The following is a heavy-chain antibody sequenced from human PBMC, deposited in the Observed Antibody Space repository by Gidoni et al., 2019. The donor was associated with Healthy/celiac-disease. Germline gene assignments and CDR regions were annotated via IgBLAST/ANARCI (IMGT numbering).Heavy chain of an antibody. CDR3: TTAWYSYGSGY. J-gene: IGHJ4*02. Sequence: EVQLVESGVGLVKPGVSLRLSCAASVFTFSNAWMNWVRQAPGKGLEWVGRIKSKTDGGTTDYAAPVKGRFTISRDDSKNTLYLQMNSLKTEDTAVYYCTTAWYSYGSGYWGQGTLVTVSS. V-gene: IGHV3-15*07. D-gene: IGHD5-18*01. CDR1: VFTFSNAW. CDR2: IKSKTDGGTT.